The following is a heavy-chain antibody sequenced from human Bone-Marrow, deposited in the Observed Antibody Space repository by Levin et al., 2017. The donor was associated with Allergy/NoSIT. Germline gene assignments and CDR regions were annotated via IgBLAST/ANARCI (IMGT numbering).Heavy chain of an antibody. CDR3: ASLRRGYSYGFPYYFDY. D-gene: IGHD5-18*01. V-gene: IGHV3-21*01. J-gene: IGHJ4*02. Sequence: GESLKISCAASGFTFSSYSMNWVRQAPGKGLEWVSSISSSSSYIYYADSVKGRFTISRDNAKNSLYLQMNSLRAEDTAVYYCASLRRGYSYGFPYYFDYWGQGTLVTVSS. CDR2: ISSSSSYI. CDR1: GFTFSSYS.